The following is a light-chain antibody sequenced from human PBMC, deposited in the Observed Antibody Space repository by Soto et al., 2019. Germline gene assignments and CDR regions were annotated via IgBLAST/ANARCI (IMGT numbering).Light chain of an antibody. CDR2: GTS. Sequence: EIQMTQSPASLSASVGERVTLTCRASHTIATYLNWYQQKAGKVPEVLIYGTSTLQPGVPSRFTGSGYGTDFTLTINNVQPEDFATYYCQQSYSTPFTFGPGTKVDIK. CDR3: QQSYSTPFT. J-gene: IGKJ3*01. V-gene: IGKV1-39*01. CDR1: HTIATY.